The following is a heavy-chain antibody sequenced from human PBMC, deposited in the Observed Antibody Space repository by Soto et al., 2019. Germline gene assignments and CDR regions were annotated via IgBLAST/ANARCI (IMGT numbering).Heavy chain of an antibody. J-gene: IGHJ6*02. CDR2: ISYDGTNK. CDR3: AKDGGGYTYGYVMLDKYYYGMDV. D-gene: IGHD5-18*01. V-gene: IGHV3-30-3*01. CDR1: GFTFSTYA. Sequence: QVQLVESGGGVVQPGRSLRLSCAASGFTFSTYAMHWVRQAPGKGLEWVAVISYDGTNKYYAESVRGRFTISRDNSKNTLFLQMNSLRAEDAAVYYCAKDGGGYTYGYVMLDKYYYGMDVWGQGTTVTVSS.